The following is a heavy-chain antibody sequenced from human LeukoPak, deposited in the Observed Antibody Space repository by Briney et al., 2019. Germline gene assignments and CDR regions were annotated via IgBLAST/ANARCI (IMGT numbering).Heavy chain of an antibody. CDR3: VKGQEVVYTPTFDC. Sequence: RGSPRDSRSASGFTFSSYALHWVRQPPGRGLQYVSAFGTKGISTYYADSVEGRFTISRDNSKNTLFLQMSNLRAEDTAIYYCVKGQEVVYTPTFDCWGQGTLVTVSS. CDR1: GFTFSSYA. CDR2: FGTKGIST. J-gene: IGHJ4*02. D-gene: IGHD2-8*02. V-gene: IGHV3-64D*09.